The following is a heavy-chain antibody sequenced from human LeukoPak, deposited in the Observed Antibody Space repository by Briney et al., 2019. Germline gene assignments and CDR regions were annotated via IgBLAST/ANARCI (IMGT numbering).Heavy chain of an antibody. Sequence: GRSLRLSCAASGFTVSSNYMSWVRQAPGKGLEWVSVIYSGGSTYYADSVKGRFTISRDNSKNTLYLQMNSLRAEDTAVYYCASSTVPNPFDYWGQGTLVTVSS. D-gene: IGHD2-2*01. V-gene: IGHV3-53*01. CDR2: IYSGGST. J-gene: IGHJ4*02. CDR3: ASSTVPNPFDY. CDR1: GFTVSSNY.